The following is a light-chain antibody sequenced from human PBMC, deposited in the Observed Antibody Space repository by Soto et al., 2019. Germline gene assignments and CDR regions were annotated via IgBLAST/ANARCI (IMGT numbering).Light chain of an antibody. CDR3: QQSYSTPPGFT. Sequence: DIQMTQSPSSLSASVGDRVTITCRASQSISSYLHWYQQKPGKAPQLLIDAASSLQSGVPSMFSGSASGTDFTLTISSLQPEDFATYYCQQSYSTPPGFTFGPGTKVDIK. V-gene: IGKV1-39*01. J-gene: IGKJ3*01. CDR1: QSISSY. CDR2: AAS.